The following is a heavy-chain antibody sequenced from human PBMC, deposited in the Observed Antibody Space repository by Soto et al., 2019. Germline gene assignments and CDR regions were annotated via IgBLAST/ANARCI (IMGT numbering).Heavy chain of an antibody. CDR2: IIPIFGTA. J-gene: IGHJ4*02. D-gene: IGHD4-17*01. CDR1: GGTFSSYA. CDR3: ARDEYGRYYFDY. V-gene: IGHV1-69*01. Sequence: QVQLVQSGAEVKKPGSSVKVSCTASGGTFSSYAISWVRQAPGQGLEWMGGIIPIFGTANYAQKFQGRVTITADESTRTAYMELSSLRSEDTAVYYCARDEYGRYYFDYWGQGTLVTVSS.